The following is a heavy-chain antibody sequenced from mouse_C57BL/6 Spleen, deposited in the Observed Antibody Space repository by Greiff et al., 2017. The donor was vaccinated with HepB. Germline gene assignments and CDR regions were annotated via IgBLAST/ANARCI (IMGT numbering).Heavy chain of an antibody. V-gene: IGHV1-69*01. CDR1: GYTFTSYW. CDR3: ARTDYGSSYDFDY. CDR2: IDPSDSYT. Sequence: QVQLQQSGAELVMPGASVKLSCKASGYTFTSYWMHWVKQRPGQGLEWIGEIDPSDSYTNYNQKFKGKSTLTVDKSSSTAYMQLSSLTSEDSAVYYCARTDYGSSYDFDYWGQGTTLTVSS. D-gene: IGHD1-1*01. J-gene: IGHJ2*01.